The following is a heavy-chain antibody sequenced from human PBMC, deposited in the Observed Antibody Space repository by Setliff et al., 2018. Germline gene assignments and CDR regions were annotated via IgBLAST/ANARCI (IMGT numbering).Heavy chain of an antibody. CDR2: IYSSGST. CDR3: ARESRYYYDNLGTLDY. V-gene: IGHV4-4*08. J-gene: IGHJ4*02. D-gene: IGHD3-22*01. Sequence: SETLSLTCTVSGGSISSYYWSWIRRPPGKGLEWIGYIYSSGSTYYNPSLKSRVSISVDTSKNQFSLKLSSVTAADTAVYYCARESRYYYDNLGTLDYWGQGTLVTVSS. CDR1: GGSISSYY.